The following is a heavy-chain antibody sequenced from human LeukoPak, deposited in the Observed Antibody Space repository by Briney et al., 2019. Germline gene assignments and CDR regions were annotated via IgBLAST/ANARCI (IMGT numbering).Heavy chain of an antibody. V-gene: IGHV4-59*12. CDR3: ARDRNYYDSSGLDY. D-gene: IGHD3-22*01. CDR1: GGSISSYY. Sequence: SSETLSLTCTVSGGSISSYYWSWIRQPPGKGLEWIGYIYYSGSTNYNPSLKSRVTISVDTSKNQFSLKLSSVTAADTAVYYCARDRNYYDSSGLDYWGQGTLVTVSS. CDR2: IYYSGST. J-gene: IGHJ4*02.